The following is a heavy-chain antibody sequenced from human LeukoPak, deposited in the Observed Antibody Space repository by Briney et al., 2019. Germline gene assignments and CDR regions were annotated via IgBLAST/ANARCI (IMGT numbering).Heavy chain of an antibody. D-gene: IGHD3-22*01. Sequence: SETLSLTCTVSGSSISSYYWSWIRQPPGKGLEWIGYIYYSGSTNYNPSLKSRVTISIDTSKNQFSLKLSSVTAADTAVYYCARYSYDSSGYYYDYWGQGTLVTVSS. CDR1: GSSISSYY. CDR2: IYYSGST. J-gene: IGHJ4*02. V-gene: IGHV4-59*01. CDR3: ARYSYDSSGYYYDY.